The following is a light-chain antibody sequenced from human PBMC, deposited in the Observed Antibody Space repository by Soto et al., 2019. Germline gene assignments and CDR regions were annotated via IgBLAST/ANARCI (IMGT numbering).Light chain of an antibody. CDR3: ATRDSSLFAVV. CDR2: DNY. J-gene: IGLJ2*01. CDR1: SSNIGNNY. Sequence: QSVLTQPPSVSAAPGQTVTISCSGSSSNIGNNYVYWYHQVPGTAPKLLIYDNYKRTSGIPDRFSASKSGTSATLGITGPQTGDEADYYCATRDSSLFAVVFGGGTQLTVL. V-gene: IGLV1-51*01.